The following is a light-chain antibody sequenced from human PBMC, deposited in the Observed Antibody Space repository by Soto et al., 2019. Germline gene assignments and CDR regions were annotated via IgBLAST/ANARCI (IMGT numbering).Light chain of an antibody. CDR3: QEYRSAPRMYT. J-gene: IGKJ2*01. CDR2: AAS. CDR1: QGIRNF. Sequence: DIQMTHSPSSLSASVGDAVTITCRASQGIRNFLAWYQQKPGEVPKLLIYAASTLQSGVPSRFSGSVSGTDFTLTISSLQPEDVATYYCQEYRSAPRMYTFGQGTKVDIK. V-gene: IGKV1-27*01.